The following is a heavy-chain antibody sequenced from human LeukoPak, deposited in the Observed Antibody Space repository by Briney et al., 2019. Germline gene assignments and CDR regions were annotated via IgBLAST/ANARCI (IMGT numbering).Heavy chain of an antibody. D-gene: IGHD1-26*01. CDR3: AREYTVGGLFGF. J-gene: IGHJ4*02. Sequence: PGGSLRLSGQALGFTFLRYLMHGARRVPGRGLGWGAFVSLEGRTKHYTVSVRGRFTVSRDNSKKTLFLQMDSLRPDDTAVYYCAREYTVGGLFGFWGQGALVIVSS. V-gene: IGHV3-30*04. CDR2: VSLEGRTK. CDR1: GFTFLRYL.